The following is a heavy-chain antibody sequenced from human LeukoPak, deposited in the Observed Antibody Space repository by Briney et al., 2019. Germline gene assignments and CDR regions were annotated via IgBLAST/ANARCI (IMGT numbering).Heavy chain of an antibody. CDR1: GGSISSYY. CDR2: IYTSGST. Sequence: PSETLSLTYTVSGGSISSYYWTWIRQPAGKGLEWIGRIYTSGSTSYNPSLKSRVTISVDTSKNQFSLKLSSVTAADTAVYYCARHIPETDAFDIWGQGTMVTVSS. J-gene: IGHJ3*02. D-gene: IGHD2-2*01. CDR3: ARHIPETDAFDI. V-gene: IGHV4-4*07.